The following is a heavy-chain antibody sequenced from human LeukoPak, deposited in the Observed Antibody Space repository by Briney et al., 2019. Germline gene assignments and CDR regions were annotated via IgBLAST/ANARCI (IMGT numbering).Heavy chain of an antibody. Sequence: PGGSLRLSCAASGFTFSTYGMHWVRQAPGKGLEWVAFIRSDGSDKYHADSVKGRFTISRDNSKNTLYLQMNSLRTEDTAVYYCAXEWLHVSGSYKANNWGQGTLVTVSS. CDR1: GFTFSTYG. D-gene: IGHD3-10*01. CDR2: IRSDGSDK. CDR3: AXEWLHVSGSYKANN. V-gene: IGHV3-30*02. J-gene: IGHJ4*02.